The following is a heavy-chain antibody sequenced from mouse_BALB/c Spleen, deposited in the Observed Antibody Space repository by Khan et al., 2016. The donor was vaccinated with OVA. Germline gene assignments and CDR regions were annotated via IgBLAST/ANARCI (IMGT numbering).Heavy chain of an antibody. V-gene: IGHV2-6-4*01. Sequence: VQLVESGPGLVAPSQSLSITCTVSGFSLSRYNIHWVRQPPGKGLEWLGMIWGGGGTDYNSTLKSRLSISKDTSKSQVFLKMNSLQTDDTAMYYCARAYYRYDVYYAMDYWGQGTSVTVSS. CDR2: IWGGGGT. CDR3: ARAYYRYDVYYAMDY. CDR1: GFSLSRYN. D-gene: IGHD2-14*01. J-gene: IGHJ4*01.